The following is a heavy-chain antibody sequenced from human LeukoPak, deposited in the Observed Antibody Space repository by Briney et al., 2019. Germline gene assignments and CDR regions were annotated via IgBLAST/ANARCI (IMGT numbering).Heavy chain of an antibody. V-gene: IGHV3-23*01. D-gene: IGHD6-13*01. CDR1: GXTFSSYA. CDR2: ISGSGGST. CDR3: AKAWGAAGTFDY. J-gene: IGHJ4*02. Sequence: GGSLRLSCAASGXTFSSYAMSWVRQAPGKGLEWVSAISGSGGSTYYADSVKGRFTISRDNSKNTLYLQMNSLRAEDTAVYYCAKAWGAAGTFDYWGQGALVTVSS.